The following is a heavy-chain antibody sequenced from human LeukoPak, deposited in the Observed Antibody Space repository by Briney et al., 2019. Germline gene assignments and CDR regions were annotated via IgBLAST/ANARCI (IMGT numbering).Heavy chain of an antibody. V-gene: IGHV4-61*10. Sequence: SETLSLTCTVSGGSISSGSYYWSWIRQPAGKGLEWIGEINHSRSTNYNPSLKSRVTISVDTSKNQFSLKLSSVTAADTAVYYCASGRRGYSYGYYYYGMDVWGQGTTVTVSS. D-gene: IGHD5-18*01. CDR3: ASGRRGYSYGYYYYGMDV. J-gene: IGHJ6*02. CDR1: GGSISSGSYY. CDR2: INHSRST.